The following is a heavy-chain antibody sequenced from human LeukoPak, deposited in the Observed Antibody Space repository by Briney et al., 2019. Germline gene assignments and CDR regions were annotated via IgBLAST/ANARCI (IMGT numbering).Heavy chain of an antibody. J-gene: IGHJ4*02. CDR2: IWFDGSNK. CDR3: VRDPSGSGFAFDS. D-gene: IGHD1-1*01. V-gene: IGHV3-33*01. CDR1: GFIFSNDA. Sequence: GGSLRLSCAAFGFIFSNDAMHWVRQAPGKGLEWVAFIWFDGSNKHYADSVKGRFTISRDNSEDTLYLQMNSLRAEDTAVYYCVRDPSGSGFAFDSWGQGALVTVSS.